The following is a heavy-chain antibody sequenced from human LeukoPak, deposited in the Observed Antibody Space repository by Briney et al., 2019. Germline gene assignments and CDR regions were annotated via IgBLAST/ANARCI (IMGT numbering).Heavy chain of an antibody. D-gene: IGHD3-9*01. V-gene: IGHV4-34*01. Sequence: SETLSLTCAVSGGSFSGDYWSCIRQPPGKGLEWMGEINHSVSTNYNPSLKSRVTISVDTSKNQFSLKLSSVTAADTPVYYCERGRLGPDYWGQGTLVTVSS. CDR3: ERGRLGPDY. CDR1: GGSFSGDY. CDR2: INHSVST. J-gene: IGHJ4*02.